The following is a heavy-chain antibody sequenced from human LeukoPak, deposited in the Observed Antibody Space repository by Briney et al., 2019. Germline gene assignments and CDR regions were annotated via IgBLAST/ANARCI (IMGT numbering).Heavy chain of an antibody. CDR2: IYSGGGT. CDR3: ARDERLLSFLK. Sequence: PGGSLRLSCAASGFIVSGNHMSWVRQAPGKGLEWVSVIYSGGGTYYADSVKGRFTISRDKSKNTLYLQMNSLRAEDTAIYYCARDERLLSFLKWGQGTLVTVSS. CDR1: GFIVSGNH. J-gene: IGHJ4*02. V-gene: IGHV3-53*01. D-gene: IGHD3-3*01.